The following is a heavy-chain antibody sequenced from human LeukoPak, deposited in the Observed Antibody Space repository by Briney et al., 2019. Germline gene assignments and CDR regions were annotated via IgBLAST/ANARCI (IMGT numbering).Heavy chain of an antibody. Sequence: PSETLSLTCTVSGGSISSYYWNWIRQPAGKGLEWIGRIHTSGSTNYNPSLKSRVTMSVDTSKNQFSLKLSSVTAADTAVYYCARDFIAARHDAFDIWGQGTMVTVSS. CDR2: IHTSGST. CDR1: GGSISSYY. V-gene: IGHV4-4*07. J-gene: IGHJ3*02. D-gene: IGHD6-6*01. CDR3: ARDFIAARHDAFDI.